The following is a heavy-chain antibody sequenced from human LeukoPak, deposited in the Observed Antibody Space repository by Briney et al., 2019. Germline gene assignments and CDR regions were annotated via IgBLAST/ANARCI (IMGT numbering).Heavy chain of an antibody. V-gene: IGHV4-34*01. Sequence: SETLSLTCAVYGGSFSGYYWSWIRQPPGKGLEWIGEINHSGSTNYNPSLKSRVTISVDTSKNQFSLKLSSVTAADTAVYYCASTMTTIGSYSSGYLYSYWGQGTLVTVSS. CDR2: INHSGST. J-gene: IGHJ4*02. CDR3: ASTMTTIGSYSSGYLYSY. CDR1: GGSFSGYY. D-gene: IGHD3-22*01.